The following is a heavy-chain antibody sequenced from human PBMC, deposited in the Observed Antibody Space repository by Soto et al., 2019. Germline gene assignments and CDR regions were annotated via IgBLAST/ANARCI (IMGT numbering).Heavy chain of an antibody. Sequence: SETLSVTCAVSVGSFSGFYWTWIRQPPGEGLEWIGEINHSGTTNFNPSLRSRLTISLDSSKKHFSLKLTSMTAADAAVYYCARADRTLVTSYGLDVWGQGTTVTVSS. J-gene: IGHJ6*02. CDR1: VGSFSGFY. D-gene: IGHD2-21*02. CDR3: ARADRTLVTSYGLDV. CDR2: INHSGTT. V-gene: IGHV4-34*01.